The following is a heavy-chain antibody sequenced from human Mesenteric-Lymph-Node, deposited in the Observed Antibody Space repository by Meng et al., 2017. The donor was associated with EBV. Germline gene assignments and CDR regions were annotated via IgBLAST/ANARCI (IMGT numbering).Heavy chain of an antibody. CDR3: AGNGYYALEY. J-gene: IGHJ4*02. D-gene: IGHD3-22*01. CDR1: GGSISDNDW. CDR2: IYHGGGT. V-gene: IGHV4-4*02. Sequence: QLQLQESGPGLEKPSGTLSLTCVVSGGSISDNDWWSWVRQPPGKGLEWLGEIYHGGGTNYNPSLESRVTISVDKSKNQFSLKLNSVTVADTAVYYCAGNGYYALEYWGPGILVTVSS.